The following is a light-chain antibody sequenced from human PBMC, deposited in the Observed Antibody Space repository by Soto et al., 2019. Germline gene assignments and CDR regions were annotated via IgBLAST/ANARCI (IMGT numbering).Light chain of an antibody. CDR2: GAS. CDR1: QGISNW. J-gene: IGKJ1*01. CDR3: QQTYNVPPWT. Sequence: DIPMTQSPSSVSASVGDRVTLPCRSTQGISNWLAWYQQKPGQAPKLLIYGASSLQSGVPSRFSGSGSGTDFTLTISRLQPEDFATYYCQQTYNVPPWTFGQGTKVDI. V-gene: IGKV1-12*01.